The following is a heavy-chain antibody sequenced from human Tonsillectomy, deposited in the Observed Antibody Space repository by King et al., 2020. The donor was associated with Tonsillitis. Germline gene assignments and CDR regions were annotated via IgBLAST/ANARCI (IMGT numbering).Heavy chain of an antibody. D-gene: IGHD3-22*01. CDR2: SRWNSGSM. CDR3: AKDKRVVISTLFDY. J-gene: IGHJ4*02. CDR1: GFTFDDYA. Sequence: VQLVESGGGLVQPGRSLRLSGAASGFTFDDYAMHWVRQAPGKGLEGGSGSRWNSGSMGFADSVKGRFTISRDNAKNSLYLQMNSLRAEDTALYYCAKDKRVVISTLFDYWGQGTLVTVSS. V-gene: IGHV3-9*01.